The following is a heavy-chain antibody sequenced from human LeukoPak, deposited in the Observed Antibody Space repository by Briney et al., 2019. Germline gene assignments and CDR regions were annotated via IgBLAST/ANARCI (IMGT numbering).Heavy chain of an antibody. CDR1: GFTFSIYS. D-gene: IGHD2-21*01. J-gene: IGHJ4*02. CDR2: ITSTSGTI. CDR3: ARVAPGHDIGRGYFDY. Sequence: GGSLRLSCAASGFTFSIYSMNWVRQAPGKGLEWVSYITSTSGTIYYTDSVKGRFTISRDNAKNSLYLQMNSLGAEDTAVYYCARVAPGHDIGRGYFDYWGQGTLVTTSS. V-gene: IGHV3-48*01.